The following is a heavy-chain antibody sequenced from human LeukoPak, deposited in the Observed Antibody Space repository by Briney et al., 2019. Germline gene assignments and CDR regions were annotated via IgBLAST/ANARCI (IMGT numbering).Heavy chain of an antibody. CDR1: GYTLTELS. CDR3: ATRVVVDSTNGLNDY. CDR2: FDPEDGET. V-gene: IGHV1-24*01. J-gene: IGHJ4*02. Sequence: ASVKVSCKVSGYTLTELSMHWVRQAPGKGLEWMGGFDPEDGETIYAQKFQRRVTMTEDTSTDTAYMELSSLRSEDTAVYYCATRVVVDSTNGLNDYWGQGTLVTVSS. D-gene: IGHD2-15*01.